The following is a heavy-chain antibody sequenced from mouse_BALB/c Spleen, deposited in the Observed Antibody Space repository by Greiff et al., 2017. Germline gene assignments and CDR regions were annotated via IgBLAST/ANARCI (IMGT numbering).Heavy chain of an antibody. V-gene: IGHV5-6-5*01. Sequence: EVQGVESGAGLVKPGGSLKLSCAASGFTFSSYAMSWVRQTPEKRLEWVASISSGGSTYYPDSVKGRFTISRDNARNILYLQMRSLRSEDTAMYYCASGRARDAMDYWGQGTSVTVSS. CDR1: GFTFSSYA. J-gene: IGHJ4*01. CDR3: ASGRARDAMDY. D-gene: IGHD3-3*01. CDR2: ISSGGST.